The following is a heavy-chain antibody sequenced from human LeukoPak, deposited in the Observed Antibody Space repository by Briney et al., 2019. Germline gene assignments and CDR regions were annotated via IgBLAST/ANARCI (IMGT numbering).Heavy chain of an antibody. J-gene: IGHJ4*02. CDR3: AKSGSFSPVYYFDY. CDR2: ISYDGSNK. Sequence: GGSLRLSCAASGFTFSSSGMHWVRQAPGKGLEWVAVISYDGSNKYYADSVKGRFTFSRDNSKNTLYLQMNSLRAEDTAVYYCAKSGSFSPVYYFDYWGQGTLVTVSS. D-gene: IGHD1-26*01. V-gene: IGHV3-30*18. CDR1: GFTFSSSG.